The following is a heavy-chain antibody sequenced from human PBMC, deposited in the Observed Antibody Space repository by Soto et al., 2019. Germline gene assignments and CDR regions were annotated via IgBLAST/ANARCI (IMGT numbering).Heavy chain of an antibody. CDR2: IYYSGST. J-gene: IGHJ4*02. V-gene: IGHV4-39*01. CDR1: GGSISSSSYY. Sequence: QLQLQESGPGLVKPSETLSLTCTVSGGSISSSSYYWGWIRQPPGKGLEWIGSIYYSGSTYYNPSLKSRVTISVDTSKNQFSRRLSSVTAADTAVYYCARRRMGNDYWGQGTLVTVSS. CDR3: ARRRMGNDY. D-gene: IGHD3-16*01.